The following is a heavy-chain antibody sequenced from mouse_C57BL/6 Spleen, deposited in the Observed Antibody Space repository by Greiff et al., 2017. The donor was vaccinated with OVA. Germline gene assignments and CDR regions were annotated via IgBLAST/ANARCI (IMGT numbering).Heavy chain of an antibody. CDR1: GFTFSSYA. J-gene: IGHJ4*01. D-gene: IGHD1-1*01. CDR2: ISDGGSYT. CDR3: ARSLITTVVATDAMDY. Sequence: DVMLVESGGGLVKPGGSLKLSCAASGFTFSSYAMSWVRQTPEKRLEWVATISDGGSYTYYPDNVKGRFTISRDNAKNNLYLQMSHLKSEDTAMYYCARSLITTVVATDAMDYWGQGTSVTVSS. V-gene: IGHV5-4*03.